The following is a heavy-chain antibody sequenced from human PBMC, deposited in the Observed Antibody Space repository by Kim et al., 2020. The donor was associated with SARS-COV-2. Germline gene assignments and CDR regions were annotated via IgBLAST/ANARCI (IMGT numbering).Heavy chain of an antibody. CDR2: IYYSGST. CDR3: ARHLIVATNFNVGGRYFDY. CDR1: GGSISSSSYY. D-gene: IGHD5-12*01. J-gene: IGHJ4*02. V-gene: IGHV4-39*01. Sequence: SETLSLTCTVSGGSISSSSYYWGWIRQPPGKGLEWIGSIYYSGSTYYNPSLKSRVTISVDTSKNQFSLKLSSVTAADTAVYYCARHLIVATNFNVGGRYFDYWGQGTLVTVSS.